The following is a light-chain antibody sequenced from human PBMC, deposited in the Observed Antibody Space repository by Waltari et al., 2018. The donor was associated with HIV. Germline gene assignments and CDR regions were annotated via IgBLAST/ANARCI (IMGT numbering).Light chain of an antibody. CDR1: HSSYA. V-gene: IGLV4-69*01. J-gene: IGLJ1*01. CDR2: LNSDGSH. Sequence: HSSYAIAWHQQQPEKGPRYLMKLNSDGSHTKGDGIPDRFSGSSSGAERYLTISSLQSEDEADYYCQSWSPDIGHVFGTGTKVTVL. CDR3: QSWSPDIGHV.